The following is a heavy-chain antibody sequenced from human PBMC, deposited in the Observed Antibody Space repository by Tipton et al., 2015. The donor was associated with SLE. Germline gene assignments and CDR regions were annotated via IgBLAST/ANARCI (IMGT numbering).Heavy chain of an antibody. J-gene: IGHJ3*02. Sequence: SLRLSCAASGFTFSSYGMHWVRQAPGKGLEWVAVIWYDGSNKYYADSVKGRFTISRDNSKNTLYLQMDSLRVEDTGVYYCARSGPTLHAFDIWGQGTMVTVSS. CDR2: IWYDGSNK. CDR3: ARSGPTLHAFDI. V-gene: IGHV3-33*08. CDR1: GFTFSSYG. D-gene: IGHD3-10*01.